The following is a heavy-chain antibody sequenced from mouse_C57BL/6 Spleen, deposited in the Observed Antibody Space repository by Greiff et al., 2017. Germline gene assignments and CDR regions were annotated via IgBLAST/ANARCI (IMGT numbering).Heavy chain of an antibody. CDR1: GYTFTSYW. Sequence: QVQLQQPGAELVRPGTSVKLSCKASGYTFTSYWMHWVKQRPGQGLEWIGVIDPSDSYTNYNQKFKGKATLTVDTSSSTAYMQLSSLTSEDSAVYYCARGYYYGSSNAMDYWGQGTSVTVSS. J-gene: IGHJ4*01. V-gene: IGHV1-59*01. CDR3: ARGYYYGSSNAMDY. CDR2: IDPSDSYT. D-gene: IGHD1-1*01.